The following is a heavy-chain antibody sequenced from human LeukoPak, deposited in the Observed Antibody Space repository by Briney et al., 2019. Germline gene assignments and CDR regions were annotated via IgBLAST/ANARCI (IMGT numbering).Heavy chain of an antibody. V-gene: IGHV1-2*02. D-gene: IGHD3-16*02. CDR1: GYTVSGFY. CDR3: AGSFYRQTDA. J-gene: IGHJ5*02. CDR2: INPNTGGT. Sequence: ASVKVSCKASGYTVSGFYVHWVRQAPGQGLEWMGLINPNTGGTNYAQKFQGRVVMTMDTAISTAYLDLSRLTSDDTAIYYCAGSFYRQTDAWGQGSLVTVSS.